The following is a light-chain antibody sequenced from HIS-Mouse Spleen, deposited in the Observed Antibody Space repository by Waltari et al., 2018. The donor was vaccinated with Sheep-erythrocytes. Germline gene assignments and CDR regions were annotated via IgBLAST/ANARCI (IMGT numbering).Light chain of an antibody. CDR1: SSDVGGYNY. CDR2: DVS. Sequence: QSALTQPRSVSGSPGQSVTISCTGTSSDVGGYNYVSWYQQHPGKAPKLMISDVSKRPSWGPDRFSGSKSGNTASLTISGLQAEDEADYYCCSYAGSYNHVFATGTKVTVL. V-gene: IGLV2-11*01. J-gene: IGLJ1*01. CDR3: CSYAGSYNHV.